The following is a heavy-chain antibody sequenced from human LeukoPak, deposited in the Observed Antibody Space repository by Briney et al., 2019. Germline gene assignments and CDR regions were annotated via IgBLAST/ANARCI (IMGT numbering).Heavy chain of an antibody. D-gene: IGHD3-9*01. V-gene: IGHV4-39*01. CDR1: GGSISSSSYY. J-gene: IGHJ4*02. CDR3: ARRADILTDYYFDY. CDR2: IYYSGST. Sequence: SETLSLTCTVSGGSISSSSYYWGWIRQPPGKGLEWIGSIYYSGSTYYNPSLKSRVTISVDTSKNQFSLKLSSVTAADTAVYYCARRADILTDYYFDYWGQGTLVTVSS.